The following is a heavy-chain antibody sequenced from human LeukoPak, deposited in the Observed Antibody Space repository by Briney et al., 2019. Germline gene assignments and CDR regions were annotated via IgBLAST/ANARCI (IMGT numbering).Heavy chain of an antibody. CDR3: AGGVGSGRSDFDF. Sequence: SGTLSLTCAVYGGSFIGHYWSWVRQPPGKGREWMGEIIHGGDTTYNPCLKSRVTISTDKSNNQFFLTLSSGTAADAAVYYCAGGVGSGRSDFDFWGQGTLVTVSS. J-gene: IGHJ4*02. CDR1: GGSFIGHY. CDR2: IIHGGDT. D-gene: IGHD6-19*01. V-gene: IGHV4-34*01.